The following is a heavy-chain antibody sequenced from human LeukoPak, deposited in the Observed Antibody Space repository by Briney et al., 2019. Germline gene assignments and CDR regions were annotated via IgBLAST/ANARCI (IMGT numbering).Heavy chain of an antibody. CDR3: ANRSPSQPL. CDR2: IYSGGGT. CDR1: GFTVYNNY. V-gene: IGHV3-66*01. D-gene: IGHD5-18*01. Sequence: SGGSLRLSCAASGFTVYNNYMSWVRQAPGKGLEWVSPIYSGGGTSYAHSVKGRFTISRDNSKNTVYLQMNRLRAEDTAVYYCANRSPSQPLWGQGTTVTVSS. J-gene: IGHJ6*02.